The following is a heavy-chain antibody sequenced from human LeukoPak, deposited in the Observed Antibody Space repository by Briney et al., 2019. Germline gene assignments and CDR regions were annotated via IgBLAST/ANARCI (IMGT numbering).Heavy chain of an antibody. D-gene: IGHD2-8*01. CDR3: ARDPSDCTNGVCYSLGYFDY. Sequence: PGRSLRLSCAASGFTFSNCAMHWVRQAPGKGLEWVAVISYDGSNKFYADSVKGRFTISRDNSKNTLYLQMNSLRAEDTALYYCARDPSDCTNGVCYSLGYFDYWGQGALVTVSS. CDR2: ISYDGSNK. CDR1: GFTFSNCA. J-gene: IGHJ4*02. V-gene: IGHV3-30-3*01.